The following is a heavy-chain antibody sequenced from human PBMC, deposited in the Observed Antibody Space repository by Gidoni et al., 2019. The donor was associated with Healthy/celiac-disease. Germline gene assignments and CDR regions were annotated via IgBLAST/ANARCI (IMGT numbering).Heavy chain of an antibody. Sequence: QVQLVESGGGVVQPGRSLRLSCAASGFPSSSYAMHWVRQAPGKGLEWVAVISYDGSNKYYADSVKGRFTISRDNSKNTLYLQMNSLRAEDTAVYYCARDEVYYYDSSGFGYWGQGTLVTVSS. CDR1: GFPSSSYA. J-gene: IGHJ4*02. CDR2: ISYDGSNK. CDR3: ARDEVYYYDSSGFGY. V-gene: IGHV3-30-3*01. D-gene: IGHD3-22*01.